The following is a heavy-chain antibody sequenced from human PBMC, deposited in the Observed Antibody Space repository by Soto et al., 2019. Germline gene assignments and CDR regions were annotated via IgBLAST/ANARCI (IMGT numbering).Heavy chain of an antibody. Sequence: ASVKVSCKASGYTFTSYGISWVRQAPGQGLEWMGWISAYNGNTNYAQKLQGRVTMTTDTSTSTAYVELRSLRSDDTAVYYCARDSFGTLVVVANNAYYSCGMDVWGQGITVTVYS. V-gene: IGHV1-18*04. CDR2: ISAYNGNT. CDR3: ARDSFGTLVVVANNAYYSCGMDV. J-gene: IGHJ6*02. D-gene: IGHD2-15*01. CDR1: GYTFTSYG.